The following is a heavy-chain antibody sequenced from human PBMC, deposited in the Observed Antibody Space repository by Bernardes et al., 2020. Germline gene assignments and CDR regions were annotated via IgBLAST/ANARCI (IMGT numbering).Heavy chain of an antibody. V-gene: IGHV3-23*01. J-gene: IGHJ5*02. D-gene: IGHD6-13*01. CDR2: ISPRGDYI. CDR3: ARDVSWYAFHP. CDR1: YA. Sequence: YALSWVRQAPGKGLEWVSAISPRGDYIYYADSVKGRFTTSRDNSKNTLYLQMNSLRVEDTALYYCARDVSWYAFHPWGQGTLVTVSS.